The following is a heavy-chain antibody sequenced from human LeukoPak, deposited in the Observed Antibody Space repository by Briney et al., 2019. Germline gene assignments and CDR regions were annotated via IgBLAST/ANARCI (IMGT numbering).Heavy chain of an antibody. V-gene: IGHV4-39*07. D-gene: IGHD6-19*01. J-gene: IGHJ4*02. CDR1: GGSISSSSYY. CDR2: IYYSGST. CDR3: ARESGWYDGPHFDY. Sequence: PSETLSLTCTVSGGSISSSSYYWGWIRQPPGKGLEWIGSIYYSGSTYYNPSLKSRVTISVDTSKNQFSLKLSSVTAADTAVYYCARESGWYDGPHFDYWGQGTLVTVSS.